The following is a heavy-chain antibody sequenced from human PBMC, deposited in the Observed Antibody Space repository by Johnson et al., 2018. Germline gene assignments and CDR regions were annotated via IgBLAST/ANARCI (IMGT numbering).Heavy chain of an antibody. V-gene: IGHV3-7*01. CDR3: TAEWDGFDM. CDR2: IKQDGSDK. Sequence: VQLVESGGGLVQPXGSLRLSXVVYGFTFSKYWMSWVRQAPGKGLAWVANIKQDGSDKGCVDSVKGRFSISRDNAKNSVYMQMNNLRVEDTAVFYCTAEWDGFDMWGQGTLVTVSS. J-gene: IGHJ3*02. CDR1: GFTFSKYW.